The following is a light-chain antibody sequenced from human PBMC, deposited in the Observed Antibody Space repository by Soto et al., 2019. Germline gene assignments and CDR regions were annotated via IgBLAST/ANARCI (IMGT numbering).Light chain of an antibody. J-gene: IGLJ3*02. CDR1: SSDVGGYNY. V-gene: IGLV2-14*01. CDR2: EVS. CDR3: TSYTSSSTWV. Sequence: QSALTQPAAVSGSPGQSITISCTGTSSDVGGYNYVSWYQQHPGKAPKLMIYEVSNRPSGVSNRFSGSKSGNTASLAISGLQADDEAAYYCTSYTSSSTWVFGGGTKLTVL.